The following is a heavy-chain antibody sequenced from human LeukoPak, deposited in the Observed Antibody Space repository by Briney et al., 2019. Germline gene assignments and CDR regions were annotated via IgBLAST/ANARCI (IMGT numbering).Heavy chain of an antibody. V-gene: IGHV3-33*06. CDR2: IWYDGSNK. CDR3: AKGLDFDY. Sequence: GRSLRLSCAASGFTFSSYGMHWVRQAPGKGLEWVAVIWYDGSNKYYADSVKGRFTISGDNSKNTLYLQMNSPRAEDTAVYYCAKGLDFDYWGQGTLVTVSS. CDR1: GFTFSSYG. J-gene: IGHJ4*02.